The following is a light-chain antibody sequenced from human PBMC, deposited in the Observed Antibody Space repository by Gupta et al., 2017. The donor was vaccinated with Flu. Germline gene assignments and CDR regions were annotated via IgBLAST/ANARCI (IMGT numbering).Light chain of an antibody. J-gene: IGLJ1*01. CDR2: EVR. CDR1: TSDIGVFNF. V-gene: IGLV2-14*01. CDR3: ISYTSSSTYV. Sequence: SPLTQPSSVSASPGQSLTISCPGTTSDIGVFNFVSWYQQHPGKVPKLMIYEVRNRPSGVADRFSGSKSGNTAALTISGLQAEDEADYYCISYTSSSTYVFGTGTKVTVL.